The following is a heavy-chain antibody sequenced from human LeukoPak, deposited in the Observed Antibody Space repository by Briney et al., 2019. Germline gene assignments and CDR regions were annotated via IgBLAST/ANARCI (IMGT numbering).Heavy chain of an antibody. J-gene: IGHJ1*01. D-gene: IGHD3-22*01. Sequence: EASVKVSCKASGGTFSSYAISWVRQAPGQGLEWMGRIIPIFGTANYAQKFQGRVTITTDESTSTAYMELSSLRSEDTAVYYCAATYYYDSSGYYAEYFQHWGQGTLVTVSS. CDR1: GGTFSSYA. CDR3: AATYYYDSSGYYAEYFQH. V-gene: IGHV1-69*05. CDR2: IIPIFGTA.